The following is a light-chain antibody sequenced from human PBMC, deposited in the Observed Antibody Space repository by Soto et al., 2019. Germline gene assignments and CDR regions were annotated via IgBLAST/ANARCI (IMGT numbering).Light chain of an antibody. Sequence: EIVLTQSPATLSLSPGERATLSCRASQSVSSYLTWYQQKPGQAPRFLIYDASNRATGIPARFSGSGSGTDFTLTISNLQPEDFATYYCQQTYTALSITFGQGTRLEIK. CDR3: QQTYTALSIT. CDR2: DAS. V-gene: IGKV3-11*01. J-gene: IGKJ5*01. CDR1: QSVSSY.